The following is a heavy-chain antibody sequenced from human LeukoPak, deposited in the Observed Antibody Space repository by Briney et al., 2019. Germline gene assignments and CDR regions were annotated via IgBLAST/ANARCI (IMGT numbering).Heavy chain of an antibody. CDR3: TRDPTCSSTSCYGRFDY. D-gene: IGHD2-2*01. Sequence: GGSLRLSCTASGFTFGDYAMSWFRQAPGKGLEWVGFIRSKAYGGTTEYAASVKGRFTISRDDSKSIAYLQMNSLKTEDTAVYYCTRDPTCSSTSCYGRFDYWGQGTLVTVSS. V-gene: IGHV3-49*03. CDR2: IRSKAYGGTT. CDR1: GFTFGDYA. J-gene: IGHJ4*02.